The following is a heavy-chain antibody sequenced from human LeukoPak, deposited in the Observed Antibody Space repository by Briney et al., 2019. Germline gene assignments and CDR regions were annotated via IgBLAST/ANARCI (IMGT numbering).Heavy chain of an antibody. J-gene: IGHJ4*02. Sequence: PGGSLRLSCAASRFIFSDYYMSWIRQAPGKGLEWISCISSSTSTIYYADSVRGRFTVSRDNAKNSLYLQMNSLRAEDTAFYRCVRDRSYGAFDSWGLGTLVTVSS. CDR2: ISSSTSTI. D-gene: IGHD5-18*01. CDR3: VRDRSYGAFDS. CDR1: RFIFSDYY. V-gene: IGHV3-11*01.